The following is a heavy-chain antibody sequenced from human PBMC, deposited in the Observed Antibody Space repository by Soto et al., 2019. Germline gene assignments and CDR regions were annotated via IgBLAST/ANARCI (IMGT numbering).Heavy chain of an antibody. V-gene: IGHV3-53*01. Sequence: EVQLVESGGGLIQPGGSLRLSCVASGFTVSTGHMIWVRQAPGKGLEWLSISFSGGAAYYAASVEGRFSVSRDNSKNTLYLQMNSLRVEDTAVYYCARSAFGAWGQGTLVTVSS. D-gene: IGHD3-16*01. CDR2: SFSGGAA. J-gene: IGHJ5*02. CDR1: GFTVSTGH. CDR3: ARSAFGA.